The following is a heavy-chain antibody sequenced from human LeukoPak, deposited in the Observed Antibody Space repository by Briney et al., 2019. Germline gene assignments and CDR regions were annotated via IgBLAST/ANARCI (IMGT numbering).Heavy chain of an antibody. Sequence: GGSLRLSCAASGFTLSNYAMTWVRQAPGKGLEWVSSITGSGALTYYADSVKGRFTISKDNAMDTLFLQMNSLRADDTAVYYCAKGHYYGSGSYWVWGQGTLVTVSS. CDR2: ITGSGALT. CDR3: AKGHYYGSGSYWV. V-gene: IGHV3-23*01. D-gene: IGHD3-10*01. CDR1: GFTLSNYA. J-gene: IGHJ4*02.